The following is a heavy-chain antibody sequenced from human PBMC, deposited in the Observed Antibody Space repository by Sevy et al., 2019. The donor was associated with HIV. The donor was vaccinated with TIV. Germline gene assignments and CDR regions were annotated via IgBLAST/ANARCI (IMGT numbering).Heavy chain of an antibody. J-gene: IGHJ3*02. V-gene: IGHV3-23*01. CDR1: GFTFSSYA. CDR2: LSGNGGST. CDR3: AKDRVWELGDAFDI. Sequence: GGSLRLSCAASGFTFSSYAMNWVRQAPGKGLEWVSGLSGNGGSTNYADSVKGRFTISRENSKNTRYLQMNSRRAEDTAIYYCAKDRVWELGDAFDIWGQGTMVTVSS. D-gene: IGHD1-26*01.